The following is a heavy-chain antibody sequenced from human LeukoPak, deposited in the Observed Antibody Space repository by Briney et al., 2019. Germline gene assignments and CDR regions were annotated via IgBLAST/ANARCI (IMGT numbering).Heavy chain of an antibody. CDR1: GYSFTSYW. Sequence: GESLKISCKGSGYSFTSYWIGWVRQMPGKGLEWMGIIYPGDSDTRYSPSFQGQVTISADKSISTAYLQWSSLKASDTAMYYCARPQDGYKEIDAFDIWGQGTMVTVSS. D-gene: IGHD5-24*01. V-gene: IGHV5-51*01. CDR3: ARPQDGYKEIDAFDI. CDR2: IYPGDSDT. J-gene: IGHJ3*02.